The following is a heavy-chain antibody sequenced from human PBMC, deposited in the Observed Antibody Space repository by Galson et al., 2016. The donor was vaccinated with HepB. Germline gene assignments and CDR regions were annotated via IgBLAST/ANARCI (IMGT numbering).Heavy chain of an antibody. Sequence: RLSCAASGFTFSYYYMSWIRQAPGKGLEWVSYISGDGRTINYADSVKGRFTISRDNAKNSLYLQMNSLRVEDTAVYYCAKISVQYSYHYWGFDYWGQGTLVTVSS. V-gene: IGHV3-11*01. CDR1: GFTFSYYY. J-gene: IGHJ4*02. CDR2: ISGDGRTI. D-gene: IGHD5-18*01. CDR3: AKISVQYSYHYWGFDY.